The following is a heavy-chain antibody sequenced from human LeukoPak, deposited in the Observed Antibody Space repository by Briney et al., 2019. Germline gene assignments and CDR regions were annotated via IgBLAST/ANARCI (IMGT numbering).Heavy chain of an antibody. CDR2: IRSKIYGGTT. D-gene: IGHD5-12*01. Sequence: QPGGSLRLSCAASGFTFSSYAMSWVRQAPGKGLEWVGFIRSKIYGGTTEYAASVKGRFTISRDDSKSIAYLQMNSLKSEDTAVYYCVRYSGDADYWGQGTLVTVSS. CDR3: VRYSGDADY. V-gene: IGHV3-49*04. CDR1: GFTFSSYA. J-gene: IGHJ4*02.